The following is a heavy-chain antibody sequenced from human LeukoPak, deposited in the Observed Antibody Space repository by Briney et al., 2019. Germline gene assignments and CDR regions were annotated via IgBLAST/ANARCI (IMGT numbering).Heavy chain of an antibody. CDR3: ARDTAMVTLVSWFDY. V-gene: IGHV1-3*01. Sequence: ASVKVSCKASGYTFTSYAMHWVRQAPGQRLEWMGWINAGNGNTKYSQKFRGRVTITRDTSASTAYMELSSLRSEDTAVSYCARDTAMVTLVSWFDYWGQGTLVTVSS. CDR2: INAGNGNT. J-gene: IGHJ4*02. D-gene: IGHD5-18*01. CDR1: GYTFTSYA.